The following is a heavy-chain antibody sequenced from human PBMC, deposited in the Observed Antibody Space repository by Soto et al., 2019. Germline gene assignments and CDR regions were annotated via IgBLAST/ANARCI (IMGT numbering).Heavy chain of an antibody. J-gene: IGHJ3*02. CDR2: ISGSGGST. Sequence: GGSLRLSCAASGFTFSSYAMSWVRQAPGKGLEWVSAISGSGGSTYYADSVKGRFTISRDNSKNTLYLQMNSLRAEDTAVYYCAKDWQYNWKYLGAFDIWGQGTMVTVSS. CDR3: AKDWQYNWKYLGAFDI. D-gene: IGHD1-7*01. V-gene: IGHV3-23*01. CDR1: GFTFSSYA.